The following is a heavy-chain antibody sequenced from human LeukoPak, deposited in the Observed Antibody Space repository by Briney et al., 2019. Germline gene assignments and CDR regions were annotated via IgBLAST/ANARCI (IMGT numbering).Heavy chain of an antibody. D-gene: IGHD6-13*01. J-gene: IGHJ6*03. CDR3: AKDGDVSSWYDYYYYYMDV. Sequence: GGSLRLSCAASGFTFSNYAMSWVRQAPGKGLEWVSAISGSGGSTYYADSVKGRFTISRDNSKNTLYLQMNSLRAEDTAVYYCAKDGDVSSWYDYYYYYMDVWGKGTTVTVSS. CDR2: ISGSGGST. CDR1: GFTFSNYA. V-gene: IGHV3-23*01.